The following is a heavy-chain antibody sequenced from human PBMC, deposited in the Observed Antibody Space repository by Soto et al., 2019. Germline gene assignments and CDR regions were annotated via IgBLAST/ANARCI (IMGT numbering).Heavy chain of an antibody. Sequence: GLEWMGWINPNSGGTNYAQKFQGRVTMTRDTSISTAYMELSRLRSDDTAVYDRARAVTICRVVTYGMDLRGQATTVTVS. J-gene: IGHJ6*02. D-gene: IGHD3-3*01. CDR3: ARAVTICRVVTYGMDL. V-gene: IGHV1-2*02. CDR2: INPNSGGT.